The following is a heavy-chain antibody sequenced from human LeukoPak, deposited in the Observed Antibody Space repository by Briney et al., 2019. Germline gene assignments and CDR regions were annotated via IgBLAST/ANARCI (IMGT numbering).Heavy chain of an antibody. Sequence: GGSLRLSCAASGFTFSSYWMYWVRQAPGKGLVWISRINGDGSTTHHADFVKGRFTISRDNVKNTLYLQMNSLRAEDTAVYYCGGPSPYDTKLLDYWGQGTLVTVSS. CDR3: GGPSPYDTKLLDY. CDR1: GFTFSSYW. J-gene: IGHJ4*02. CDR2: INGDGSTT. D-gene: IGHD3-22*01. V-gene: IGHV3-74*01.